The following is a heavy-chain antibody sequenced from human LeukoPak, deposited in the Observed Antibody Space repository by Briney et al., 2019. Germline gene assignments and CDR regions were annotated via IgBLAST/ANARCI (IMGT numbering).Heavy chain of an antibody. CDR2: FDPEDGET. CDR1: GYTLTELS. V-gene: IGHV1-24*01. J-gene: IGHJ4*02. CDR3: ARASPNLHNDYYFDY. D-gene: IGHD3-16*01. Sequence: ASVKVSCKVSGYTLTELSMHWVRQAPGKGLEWMGGFDPEDGETIYAQKFQGRVTMTRDTSTSTVYMELSGLRSEDTAVYYCARASPNLHNDYYFDYWGQGTLVTVSS.